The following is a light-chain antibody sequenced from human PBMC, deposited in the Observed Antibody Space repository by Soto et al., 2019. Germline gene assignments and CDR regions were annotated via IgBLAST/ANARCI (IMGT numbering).Light chain of an antibody. CDR3: QQTYSDLWT. CDR1: QSISHY. Sequence: DIPVTQSPSSRSASVGDRVTITCRASQSISHYLNWYQHKAGKAPRLLIYAASNLQSGVPSRFSGSRSGTDFTLTISSLQPEDFASYYCQQTYSDLWTFGQGTKVEIK. J-gene: IGKJ1*01. V-gene: IGKV1-39*01. CDR2: AAS.